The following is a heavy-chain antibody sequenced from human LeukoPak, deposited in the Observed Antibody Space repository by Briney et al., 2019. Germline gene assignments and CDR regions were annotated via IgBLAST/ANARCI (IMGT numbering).Heavy chain of an antibody. V-gene: IGHV3-7*03. D-gene: IGHD5-24*01. Sequence: GGSLRLSCAASGFTFTNYWMSWVRQAPGKGLELVANIKQDRSEKYYADSVKGRFTISRDNSKNTLYLQMNSLIAEDTAVYYCAKSGYNRFDYWGQGTRVSVSS. J-gene: IGHJ4*02. CDR3: AKSGYNRFDY. CDR2: IKQDRSEK. CDR1: GFTFTNYW.